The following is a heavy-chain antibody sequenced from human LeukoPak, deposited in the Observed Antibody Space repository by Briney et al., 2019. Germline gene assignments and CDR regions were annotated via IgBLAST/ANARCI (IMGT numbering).Heavy chain of an antibody. CDR2: ISSSSSYI. CDR3: ARDTTMVRGVIIPPYYYGMDV. CDR1: GFTFSSYS. J-gene: IGHJ6*04. Sequence: GGSLRLSCAASGFTFSSYSMNWVRQAPGKGLEWVSSISSSSSYIYYADSVKGRSTISRDNAKNPLYLQMNSLRDEDTAVDSCARDTTMVRGVIIPPYYYGMDVWGKGTTVTVSS. V-gene: IGHV3-21*01. D-gene: IGHD3-10*01.